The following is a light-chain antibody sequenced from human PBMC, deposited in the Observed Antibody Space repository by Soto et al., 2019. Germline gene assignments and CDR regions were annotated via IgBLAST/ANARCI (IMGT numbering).Light chain of an antibody. J-gene: IGKJ5*01. CDR3: QQYNSYSRAIT. CDR1: QSISSW. V-gene: IGKV1-5*01. Sequence: DIQMTQSPSTLSASVGDRVTITCRASQSISSWLAWYQQKPGKAPKLLIYDASSLESGVPSRFSGSGSGTEFTLTISSLQPDDFATYYGQQYNSYSRAITFGQGTRLEIK. CDR2: DAS.